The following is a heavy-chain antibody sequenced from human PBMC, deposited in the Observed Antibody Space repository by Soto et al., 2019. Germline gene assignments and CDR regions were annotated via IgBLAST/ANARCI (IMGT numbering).Heavy chain of an antibody. CDR1: GGSISRYY. D-gene: IGHD6-13*01. J-gene: IGHJ4*02. Sequence: XETLSLTGTVSGGSISRYYWSWIRQPAGKGLEWIGRIYTSGSTNYNPSLKSRVIMSVDTSKNQFSLKLSSVTAADTAVYYCARYGYSSSWSVDHWGQGTLVTVSS. CDR3: ARYGYSSSWSVDH. V-gene: IGHV4-4*07. CDR2: IYTSGST.